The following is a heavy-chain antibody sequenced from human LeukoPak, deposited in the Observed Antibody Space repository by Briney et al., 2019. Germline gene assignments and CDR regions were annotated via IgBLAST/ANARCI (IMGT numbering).Heavy chain of an antibody. CDR2: ISLSGGT. CDR1: GGSISSGDYY. D-gene: IGHD6-6*01. Sequence: SETLSLTCTVSGGSISSGDYYWSWIRQPPGQGLEWIGYISLSGGTYYNPSLKSRASISLDTSKNQFSLKLSSVTAADTAVYYCARNKREYSSSSGSFDYWGQGTLVTVSS. V-gene: IGHV4-30-4*01. CDR3: ARNKREYSSSSGSFDY. J-gene: IGHJ4*02.